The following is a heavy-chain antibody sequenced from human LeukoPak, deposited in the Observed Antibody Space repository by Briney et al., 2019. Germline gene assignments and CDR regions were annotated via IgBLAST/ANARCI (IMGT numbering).Heavy chain of an antibody. CDR1: GFTFSSYS. Sequence: GGSLRLSCAASGFTFSSYSMNWVRQAPGKGLEWVSSISSSSSYIYYADSEKGRFTISRDHANTQLYLQMNSLRAEDTAVYYCARDLTFGGVIANEDYWGQGTLVTVSS. CDR2: ISSSSSYI. V-gene: IGHV3-21*01. J-gene: IGHJ4*02. D-gene: IGHD3-16*02. CDR3: ARDLTFGGVIANEDY.